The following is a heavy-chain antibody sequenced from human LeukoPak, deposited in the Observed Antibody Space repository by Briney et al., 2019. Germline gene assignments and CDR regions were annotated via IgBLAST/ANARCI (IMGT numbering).Heavy chain of an antibody. CDR3: ARHEKGVTYYYDSSGYSPMDV. CDR1: GGSISSHY. J-gene: IGHJ6*03. Sequence: SETLSLTCTVSGGSISSHYWSWIRQPPGKGLEWIGYIYYSGSTNYNPSLKSRVTISVDTSKNQFSLKLSSVTAADTAVYYCARHEKGVTYYYDSSGYSPMDVWGKGTTVTVSS. D-gene: IGHD3-22*01. CDR2: IYYSGST. V-gene: IGHV4-59*11.